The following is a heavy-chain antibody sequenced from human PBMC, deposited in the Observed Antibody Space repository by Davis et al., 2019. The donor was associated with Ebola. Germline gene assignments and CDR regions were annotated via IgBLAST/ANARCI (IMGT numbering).Heavy chain of an antibody. D-gene: IGHD4-17*01. Sequence: GESLKIPCAASGFTFSDYYMSLIRQAPGKWLEWVSYIGSSGSTIYYADSGKGRFTISRDNAKNSLYLQMNSLRAEDTAVYYWARDPTVTPGYYGMDVWGQGTTVTVSS. CDR3: ARDPTVTPGYYGMDV. V-gene: IGHV3-11*01. CDR1: GFTFSDYY. CDR2: IGSSGSTI. J-gene: IGHJ6*02.